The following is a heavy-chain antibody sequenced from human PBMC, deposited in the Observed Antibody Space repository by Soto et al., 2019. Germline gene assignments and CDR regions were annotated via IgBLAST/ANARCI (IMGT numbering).Heavy chain of an antibody. D-gene: IGHD2-21*01. CDR3: ARAPKVIDSFTGS. CDR1: GFTFSSYG. J-gene: IGHJ5*02. V-gene: IGHV3-30*19. Sequence: GSLRLSCAASGFTFSSYGMHGVRQAPGKGLEWVAVIWYDGSNKYYADSVKGRFTISRDNSKNTLYLQMNSLRGEDTAVYYCARAPKVIDSFTGSWGQGALVTLSS. CDR2: IWYDGSNK.